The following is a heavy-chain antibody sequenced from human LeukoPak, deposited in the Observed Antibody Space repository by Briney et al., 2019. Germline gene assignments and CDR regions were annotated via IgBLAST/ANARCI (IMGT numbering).Heavy chain of an antibody. CDR1: GGSISSYY. Sequence: SESLSLTCTVSGGSISSYYWSWIRQPPGKGLEWIGYIYYSGSTNYNPSLKSRVTISVDTSKNQFSLKLSSVTAADTAVYYCARSLSTYAMSFYYGMDVWGQGSMVTVSS. CDR2: IYYSGST. V-gene: IGHV4-59*01. D-gene: IGHD2-8*01. CDR3: ARSLSTYAMSFYYGMDV. J-gene: IGHJ6*02.